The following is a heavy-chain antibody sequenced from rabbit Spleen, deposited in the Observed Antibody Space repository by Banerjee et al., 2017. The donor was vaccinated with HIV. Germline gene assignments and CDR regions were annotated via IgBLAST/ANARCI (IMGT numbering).Heavy chain of an antibody. J-gene: IGHJ3*01. D-gene: IGHD6-1*01. V-gene: IGHV1S40*01. CDR1: GFSFSSSYW. CDR3: ARSLYGGVGHYGYAF. CDR2: VYLAELGSS. Sequence: QSLEESGGDLVKPGASLTLTCTASGFSFSSSYWICWVRQAPGKGLEWIACVYLAELGSSYYASWAEGRFTISKTSSTTVTLQMTTLTVADTATYFCARSLYGGVGHYGYAFWGPGTLVTVS.